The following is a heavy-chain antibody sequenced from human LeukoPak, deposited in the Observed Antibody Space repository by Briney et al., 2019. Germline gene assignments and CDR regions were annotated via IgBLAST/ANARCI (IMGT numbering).Heavy chain of an antibody. Sequence: SETLSLTCTVSGGSISSYYWSWIRQPPGKGLEWIGYIYYSGSTNYNPSLKSRVTISVDTSKNQFSLKLSSVTAADTAVYYCARFKGPSGSYSLGHAFDIWGQGTMVTVSS. V-gene: IGHV4-59*01. J-gene: IGHJ3*02. CDR2: IYYSGST. D-gene: IGHD1-26*01. CDR1: GGSISSYY. CDR3: ARFKGPSGSYSLGHAFDI.